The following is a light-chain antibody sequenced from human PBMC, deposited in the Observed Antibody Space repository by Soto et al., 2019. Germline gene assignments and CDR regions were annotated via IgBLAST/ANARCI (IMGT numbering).Light chain of an antibody. CDR2: AAS. Sequence: DIQMTQSPSSLSASVGDTVTITCRASQGIGNYCNWYQQRLGKAPKLLIYAASNLQSRVPSRFSGSGSGTNFTLTISSLQPEDFATYHCHQTYSTPWTFGQGTKVEI. CDR3: HQTYSTPWT. J-gene: IGKJ1*01. V-gene: IGKV1-39*01. CDR1: QGIGNY.